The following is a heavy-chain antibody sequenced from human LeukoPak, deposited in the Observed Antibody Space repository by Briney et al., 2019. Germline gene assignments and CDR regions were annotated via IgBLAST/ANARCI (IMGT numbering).Heavy chain of an antibody. J-gene: IGHJ4*02. D-gene: IGHD2-21*02. CDR3: AKRRGDPPAFDY. Sequence: GGSLRLSCAASGFTFRNYGMSWVRQAPGKGLEWVSGISGNTAAINYAAPVKGRFTISRDNSKNTLYLQMNSLRAEDTAVYYCAKRRGDPPAFDYWGQGTLVTVSS. CDR1: GFTFRNYG. V-gene: IGHV3-23*01. CDR2: ISGNTAAI.